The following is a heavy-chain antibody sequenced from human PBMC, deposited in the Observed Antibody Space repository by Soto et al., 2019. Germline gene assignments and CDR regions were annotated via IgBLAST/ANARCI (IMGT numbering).Heavy chain of an antibody. V-gene: IGHV4-30-4*01. CDR3: ARDLGPIVPAYYYYYGMDV. Sequence: SETLSLTCTVSGGSISSGDYYWSWIRQPPGKGLEWIGYIYYSGSTYYNPSLKSRVTISVDTSKNQFSLTLSSVTAADTAVYYCARDLGPIVPAYYYYYGMDVWGQGTTVTVSS. J-gene: IGHJ6*02. D-gene: IGHD2-15*01. CDR1: GGSISSGDYY. CDR2: IYYSGST.